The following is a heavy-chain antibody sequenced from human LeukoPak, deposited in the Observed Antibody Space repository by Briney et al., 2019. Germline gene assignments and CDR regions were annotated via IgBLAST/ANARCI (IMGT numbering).Heavy chain of an antibody. Sequence: GESLKISCKGSGYSFTTYWISWVRQMPGKGREWMGRIDPSDSYTNYSPSFQGHVTISVDKSISTAYLQWSSLKASDTAMYYCARHSGEGLSGTYYFDYWGQGMLVTVSS. CDR2: IDPSDSYT. CDR1: GYSFTTYW. CDR3: ARHSGEGLSGTYYFDY. J-gene: IGHJ4*02. D-gene: IGHD1-26*01. V-gene: IGHV5-10-1*01.